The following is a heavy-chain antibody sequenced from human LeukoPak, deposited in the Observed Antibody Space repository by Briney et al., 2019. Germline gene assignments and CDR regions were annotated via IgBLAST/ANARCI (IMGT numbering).Heavy chain of an antibody. CDR1: GGSIGSYY. J-gene: IGHJ5*02. CDR2: IYTSGST. D-gene: IGHD3-10*01. Sequence: SETLSLTCTVSGGSIGSYYWSWIRQPAGKGLEWIGRIYTSGSTNYNPSLKSRVTMSVDTSKNQFSLKLSSVTAADTAVYYCARDESGELLWFGESNWFDPWGQGTLVTVSS. CDR3: ARDESGELLWFGESNWFDP. V-gene: IGHV4-4*07.